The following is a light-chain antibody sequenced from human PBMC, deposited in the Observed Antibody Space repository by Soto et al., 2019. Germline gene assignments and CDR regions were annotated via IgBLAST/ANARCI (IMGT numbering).Light chain of an antibody. CDR3: SSYTSNSTWV. J-gene: IGLJ3*02. CDR1: SSDVGGYNY. V-gene: IGLV2-14*01. Sequence: QSALTQPASVSGSPGQSITISCTGTSSDVGGYNYVSWYQQYPVKAPKFMIYEVSNRPSGVSNRFSGSKSGNTASLTISGLQAEDEADYYCSSYTSNSTWVFGGGTKLTVL. CDR2: EVS.